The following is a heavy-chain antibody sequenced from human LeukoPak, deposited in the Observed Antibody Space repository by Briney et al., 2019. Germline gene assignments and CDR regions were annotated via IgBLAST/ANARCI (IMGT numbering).Heavy chain of an antibody. V-gene: IGHV4-34*01. CDR3: ARVSVGGDTAMVTFSFFDY. D-gene: IGHD5-18*01. Sequence: SETLSLTCAVYGGSFSGYYWSWIRQPPGKGLEWIGEINHSGSTNYNPSLKSRVTISVDTSKNQFSLKLSSVTAADTAVYYCARVSVGGDTAMVTFSFFDYWGQGTLVTVSS. J-gene: IGHJ4*02. CDR1: GGSFSGYY. CDR2: INHSGST.